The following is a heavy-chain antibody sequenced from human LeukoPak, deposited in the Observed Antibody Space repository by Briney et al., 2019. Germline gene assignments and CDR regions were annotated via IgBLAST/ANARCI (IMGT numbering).Heavy chain of an antibody. CDR3: ASSVTYYYYMDV. CDR2: ISAYNGNT. V-gene: IGHV1-18*01. J-gene: IGHJ6*03. CDR1: EYTFTSYG. Sequence: GASVKVSCKASEYTFTSYGISWVRQAPGQGLEWMGWISAYNGNTNYAQKLQGRVTMTTDTSTSTAYMELSSLRSDDTAVYYCASSVTYYYYMDVWGKGTTVTVSS.